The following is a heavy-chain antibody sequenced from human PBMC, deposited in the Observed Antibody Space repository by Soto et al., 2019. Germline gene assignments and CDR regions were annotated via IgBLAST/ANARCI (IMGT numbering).Heavy chain of an antibody. J-gene: IGHJ6*02. V-gene: IGHV4-59*01. D-gene: IGHD1-1*01. CDR2: IYYSGST. CDR1: GGSISSYY. Sequence: SSETLSLTCTVSGGSISSYYWSWIRQPPGNRLEWIGYIYYSGSTNYNPSLKSRVTISVDTSKNQFSLKLSSVTAADTAVYYCARRNKDSRRYYGMDVWGQGTTVTVSS. CDR3: ARRNKDSRRYYGMDV.